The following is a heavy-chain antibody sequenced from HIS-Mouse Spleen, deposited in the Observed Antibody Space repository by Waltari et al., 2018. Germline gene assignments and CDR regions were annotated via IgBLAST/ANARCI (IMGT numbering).Heavy chain of an antibody. CDR3: AREIPYSSSWYDWYFDL. J-gene: IGHJ2*01. D-gene: IGHD6-13*01. V-gene: IGHV4-39*07. CDR2: IYYSGST. Sequence: QLQLQESGPGLVKPSETLSLTCTVSGGSISSSSYYWGWIGQPPGKGLEWIGSIYYSGSTYYDPARNSLVTISVDTSKNQFSLKLTSVTDADTAVYYCAREIPYSSSWYDWYFDLWGRGTLVTVSS. CDR1: GGSISSSSYY.